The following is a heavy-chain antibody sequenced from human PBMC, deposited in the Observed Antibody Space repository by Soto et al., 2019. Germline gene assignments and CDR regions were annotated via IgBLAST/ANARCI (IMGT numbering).Heavy chain of an antibody. CDR1: GFTNSSYG. V-gene: IGHV3-33*01. CDR2: IWYDGSNK. D-gene: IGHD6-13*01. Sequence: QVQLVESGGGVVQPGRSLRLSCAASGFTNSSYGMHWVRQAPCKGLEWVAVIWYDGSNKYYADSVKGRFTISRDNSKNTLYLQMNSLRAEDTAVYYCVRRGIAAGDYWGQGTLGTVSS. CDR3: VRRGIAAGDY. J-gene: IGHJ4*02.